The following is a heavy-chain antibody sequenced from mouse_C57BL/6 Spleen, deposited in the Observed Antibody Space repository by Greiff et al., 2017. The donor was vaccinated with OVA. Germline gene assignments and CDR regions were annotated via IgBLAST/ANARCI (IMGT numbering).Heavy chain of an antibody. V-gene: IGHV2-9-1*01. CDR1: GFSLTSYA. CDR2: IWTGGGT. D-gene: IGHD2-10*02. Sequence: VKLVESGPGLVAPSQSLSITCTVSGFSLTSYAISWVRQPPGKGLEWLGVIWTGGGTNYNSALKSRLSISKDNSKSQVFLKMNSLQTDDTARYYCARPYGNYDYAMDYWGQGTSVTVSS. CDR3: ARPYGNYDYAMDY. J-gene: IGHJ4*01.